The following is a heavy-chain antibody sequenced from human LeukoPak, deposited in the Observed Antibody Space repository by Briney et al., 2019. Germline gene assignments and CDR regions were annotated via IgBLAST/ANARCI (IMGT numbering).Heavy chain of an antibody. J-gene: IGHJ4*02. CDR2: INSDGSST. Sequence: GGSLRLSCAASGFTFSSYWVHWVRQAPGKGLVWVSRINSDGSSTSYADSVKGRFTISRDNAKNTLYLQMNSLRAEDTAVYYCARSDYVWGSYRYWGQGTLVTVSS. CDR1: GFTFSSYW. D-gene: IGHD3-16*02. V-gene: IGHV3-74*01. CDR3: ARSDYVWGSYRY.